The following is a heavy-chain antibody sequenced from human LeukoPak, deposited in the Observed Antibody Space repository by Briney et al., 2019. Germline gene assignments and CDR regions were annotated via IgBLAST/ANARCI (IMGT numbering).Heavy chain of an antibody. CDR1: GGSFSSYY. J-gene: IGHJ4*02. Sequence: SETLSLTCAVYGGSFSSYYWSWIRQPPGKGLEWIGYSGSTNYNPSLKSRVTISVDTSKNQFSLNVSSVTAADTAVYYCARVRSWFGELSGVPEVLYFDYWGQGTLVTVSS. CDR2: SGST. D-gene: IGHD3-10*01. CDR3: ARVRSWFGELSGVPEVLYFDY. V-gene: IGHV4-59*01.